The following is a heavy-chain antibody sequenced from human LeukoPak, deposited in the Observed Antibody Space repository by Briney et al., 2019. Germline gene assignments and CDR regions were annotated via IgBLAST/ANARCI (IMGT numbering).Heavy chain of an antibody. CDR1: GFAFPSYS. Sequence: GRSLRLSCTASGFAFPSYSMHWVRQAPGKGLEWVTLISYDGINKYYADSVKGRFTISRDNSENTVYLQTNSLRPEDTAVYYGSRGGDKNCWYRFQHWGRDT. CDR2: ISYDGINK. CDR3: SRGGDKNCWYRFQH. D-gene: IGHD6-13*01. V-gene: IGHV3-30-3*01. J-gene: IGHJ1*01.